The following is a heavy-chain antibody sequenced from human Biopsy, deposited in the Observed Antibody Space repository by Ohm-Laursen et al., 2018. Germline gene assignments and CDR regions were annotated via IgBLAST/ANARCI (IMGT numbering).Heavy chain of an antibody. CDR3: VREGGYNWNYVEWFDP. CDR1: GFIFSTYT. D-gene: IGHD1-7*01. V-gene: IGHV3-21*01. CDR2: ISGTSTYI. Sequence: GSLRLSCAASGFIFSTYTMNWVRQAPGEGLEWVSSISGTSTYIYYADSVKGRFTISRDNAKNSVFLQMNSLRAEDTAVYYCVREGGYNWNYVEWFDPWGQGTLVTVSS. J-gene: IGHJ5*02.